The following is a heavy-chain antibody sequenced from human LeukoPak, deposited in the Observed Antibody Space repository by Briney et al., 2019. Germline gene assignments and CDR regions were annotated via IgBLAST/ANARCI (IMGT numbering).Heavy chain of an antibody. Sequence: GGSLRLSCAASVFTLSSHWMSWVRQAPGKGLEWVAYIKGDASDKYYVDSMKGRFTISRDNAKNSLYLQMNSLRAEDTAVYYCAKGVAATAYYYYGMDVWGQGTTVTVSS. CDR1: VFTLSSHW. CDR2: IKGDASDK. CDR3: AKGVAATAYYYYGMDV. D-gene: IGHD2-15*01. J-gene: IGHJ6*02. V-gene: IGHV3-7*01.